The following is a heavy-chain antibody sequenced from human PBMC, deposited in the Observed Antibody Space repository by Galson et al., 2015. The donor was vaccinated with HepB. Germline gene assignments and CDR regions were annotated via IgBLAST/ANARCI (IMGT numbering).Heavy chain of an antibody. CDR1: GYTFTGYY. CDR3: ARGNRHYETDNWFDP. V-gene: IGHV1-2*06. Sequence: SVKVSCKASGYTFTGYYLHWVRQAPGQGLQWMGRIHPNSGGTNYAQKFQGRVTMTRDTSISTAYMELNRLTSDDTAMYYCARGNRHYETDNWFDPWGQGTLVTVSS. J-gene: IGHJ5*02. CDR2: IHPNSGGT. D-gene: IGHD3-3*01.